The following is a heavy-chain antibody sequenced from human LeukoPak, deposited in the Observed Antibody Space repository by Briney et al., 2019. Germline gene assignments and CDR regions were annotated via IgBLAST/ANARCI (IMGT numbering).Heavy chain of an antibody. V-gene: IGHV4-38-2*01. Sequence: PSETLSLTCAVSGYSISSGYYWGWIRQPPGKGLEWIGSIYHSGSTYYNPSLKSRVTISVDTSKNQFSLKLSSVTAADTAVYYCARVVVAAIRYFDYWSQGTLVTVSS. CDR2: IYHSGST. D-gene: IGHD2-15*01. CDR1: GYSISSGYY. CDR3: ARVVVAAIRYFDY. J-gene: IGHJ4*02.